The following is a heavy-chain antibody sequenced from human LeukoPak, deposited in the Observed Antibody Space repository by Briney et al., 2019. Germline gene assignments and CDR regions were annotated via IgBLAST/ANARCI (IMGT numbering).Heavy chain of an antibody. CDR1: GFTFSDYG. J-gene: IGHJ4*02. Sequence: GGSLRLSCAASGFTFSDYGIHWVRQAPGKGLEWVAFVQSDGGGIHYTESMKGRLTISRDDSKNTVYLQMESLRSDDTAVYYCARVRYSSVDYWGQGTLVTVSS. CDR3: ARVRYSSVDY. D-gene: IGHD6-19*01. V-gene: IGHV3-30*02. CDR2: VQSDGGGI.